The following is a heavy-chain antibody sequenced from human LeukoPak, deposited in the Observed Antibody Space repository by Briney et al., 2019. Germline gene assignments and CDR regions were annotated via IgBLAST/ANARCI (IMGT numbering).Heavy chain of an antibody. D-gene: IGHD2-2*01. CDR1: GGSISSSSYY. V-gene: IGHV4-39*01. Sequence: SETLSLTCTVSGGSISSSSYYWGWIRQPPGKGLEWIGSIYYSGSTYHNPSLKSRVTISVDTSKNQFSLKLSSVTAADTAVYYCARLFKTLVPAANCIDYWGQGTLVTVSS. CDR2: IYYSGST. J-gene: IGHJ4*02. CDR3: ARLFKTLVPAANCIDY.